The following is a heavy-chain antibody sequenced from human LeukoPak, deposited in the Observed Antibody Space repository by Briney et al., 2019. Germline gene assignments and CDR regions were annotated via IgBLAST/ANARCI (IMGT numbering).Heavy chain of an antibody. D-gene: IGHD5-12*01. Sequence: PSETLSLTCAVYGGSFSGYYWSWIRQPPGKGLEWIGEINHSGSTNYNPSLQSRVTMSVDTSTNQISLKMTSVTAADTAVYYCARYRGGSGYHFDYWGQGTLVTVSS. J-gene: IGHJ4*02. CDR1: GGSFSGYY. CDR3: ARYRGGSGYHFDY. V-gene: IGHV4-34*10. CDR2: INHSGST.